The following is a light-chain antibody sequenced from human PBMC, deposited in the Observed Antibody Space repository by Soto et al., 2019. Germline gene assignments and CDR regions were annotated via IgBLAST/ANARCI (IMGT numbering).Light chain of an antibody. V-gene: IGKV3-15*01. CDR2: GAS. CDR1: QSVTIS. J-gene: IGKJ2*01. CDR3: QQYNDWPRT. Sequence: EIVMTQSPATLSVSPGERATLSCRASQSVTISLAWYQQKPGQAPTLLIYGASSRATGTPVRFSGSGSGTEFTLTISSLKSEDFAVYYCQQYNDWPRTFGQGTKLEIK.